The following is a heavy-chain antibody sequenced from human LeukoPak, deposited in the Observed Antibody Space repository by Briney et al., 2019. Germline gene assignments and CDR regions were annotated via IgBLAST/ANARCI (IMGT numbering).Heavy chain of an antibody. Sequence: TGGSLRLSCAASGFTFSSYAMHWVRQAPGKGLEWVAVISYDGSNKYYADSVKGRFTISRDNSENTLYLQMNSLRAEDTAVYYCARDSMSGLRGKYYFDYWGQGTLVTVSS. D-gene: IGHD4-17*01. V-gene: IGHV3-30*01. J-gene: IGHJ4*02. CDR1: GFTFSSYA. CDR2: ISYDGSNK. CDR3: ARDSMSGLRGKYYFDY.